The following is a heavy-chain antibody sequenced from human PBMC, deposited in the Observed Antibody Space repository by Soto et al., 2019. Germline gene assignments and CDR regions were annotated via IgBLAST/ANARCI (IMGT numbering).Heavy chain of an antibody. Sequence: QVQLVQSGAEVKKPGASVKVSCKTSGYTFTSYYLHWVRQAPGQGLEWMGIINPSGGSTTYAQKFQGRVTMTRDTSTSTVYMELSSLRSVDTAVYYCAREVERGYSYGSLEYWGQGTLVTGSS. D-gene: IGHD5-18*01. J-gene: IGHJ4*02. CDR2: INPSGGST. CDR1: GYTFTSYY. V-gene: IGHV1-46*01. CDR3: AREVERGYSYGSLEY.